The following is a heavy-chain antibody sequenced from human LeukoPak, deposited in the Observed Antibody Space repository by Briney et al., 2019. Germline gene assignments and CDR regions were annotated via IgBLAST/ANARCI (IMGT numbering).Heavy chain of an antibody. J-gene: IGHJ4*02. D-gene: IGHD1-26*01. CDR1: GFTLRSYD. CDR3: AKDPRIVGASY. CDR2: ISGSGGST. V-gene: IGHV3-23*01. Sequence: GGSLRLSCAASGFTLRSYDMSWVRQAPGKGLEWVSAISGSGGSTYYADSVKGRFTISRDNSKNTLYLQMNSLRAEDTAVYYCAKDPRIVGASYWGQGTLVTVST.